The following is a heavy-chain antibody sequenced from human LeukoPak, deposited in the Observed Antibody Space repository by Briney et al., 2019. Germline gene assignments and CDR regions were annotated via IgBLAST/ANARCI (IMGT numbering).Heavy chain of an antibody. D-gene: IGHD6-13*01. CDR2: ISSGSRTI. Sequence: GGSLRLSCAASGFTFSSYSMNWVRQALGKGLEWVSYISSGSRTIYYADSVKGRFTISRDNAKNSLYLQMNSLRADDTAVYYCARDRSNSWSKDYWGQGTLVTVSS. CDR3: ARDRSNSWSKDY. J-gene: IGHJ4*02. CDR1: GFTFSSYS. V-gene: IGHV3-48*01.